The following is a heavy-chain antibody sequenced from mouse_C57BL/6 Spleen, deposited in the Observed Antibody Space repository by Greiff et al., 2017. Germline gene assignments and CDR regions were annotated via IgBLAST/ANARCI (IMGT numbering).Heavy chain of an antibody. D-gene: IGHD2-4*01. CDR1: GFTFSSYA. V-gene: IGHV5-4*01. CDR2: ISDGGSYT. CDR3: ARDYEYDAAFAY. Sequence: EVQRVESGGGLVKPGGSLKLSCAASGFTFSSYAMSWVRQTPEKRLEWVATISDGGSYTYYPDNVKGRVTISRDNAKNNLYLQMSHLKSEDTAMYYGARDYEYDAAFAYWGQGTLVTVSA. J-gene: IGHJ3*01.